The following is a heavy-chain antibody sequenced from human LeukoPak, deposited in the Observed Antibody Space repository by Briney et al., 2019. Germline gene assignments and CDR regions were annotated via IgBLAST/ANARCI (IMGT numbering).Heavy chain of an antibody. D-gene: IGHD5-12*01. J-gene: IGHJ4*02. Sequence: GGSLRLSCVASGITFRNYWMSWVRQAPGKGLEWVANINQDSSEKYYVDSVKGRFTISRDNAKNSLYLQLNTLRPEDTAVYYCARDGIVATIPFDYWGQGTLVTVSS. CDR1: GITFRNYW. V-gene: IGHV3-7*01. CDR3: ARDGIVATIPFDY. CDR2: INQDSSEK.